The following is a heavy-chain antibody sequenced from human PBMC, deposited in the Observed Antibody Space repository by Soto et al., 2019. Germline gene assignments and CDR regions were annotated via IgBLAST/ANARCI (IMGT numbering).Heavy chain of an antibody. D-gene: IGHD2-2*01. CDR1: GLTFSSYC. Sequence: AVGSLRLSGAASGLTFSSYCMHWVSQAPGKGLEWVAVIWHDGSNKYYADSVKGRFTICRDNSKNTLYLQMNSLRAEDTDVYYCARDTRRYCSSTSCHYYYYYGMDVWGQGTTVTVYS. V-gene: IGHV3-33*01. J-gene: IGHJ6*02. CDR2: IWHDGSNK. CDR3: ARDTRRYCSSTSCHYYYYYGMDV.